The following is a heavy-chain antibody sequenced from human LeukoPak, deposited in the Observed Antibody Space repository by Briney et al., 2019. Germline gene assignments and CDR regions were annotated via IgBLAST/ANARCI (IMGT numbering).Heavy chain of an antibody. CDR3: ATVRMVRGTVGWLRYDFDY. D-gene: IGHD3-10*01. Sequence: ASVKVSCKASGYTFTSYYMHWVRQAPGQGLEWMGIINPSGGSTSYAQKFQGRVTMTRDTSTSTVYMELSSLRSEDTAVYYCATVRMVRGTVGWLRYDFDYWGQGTLVTVSS. V-gene: IGHV1-46*01. J-gene: IGHJ4*02. CDR2: INPSGGST. CDR1: GYTFTSYY.